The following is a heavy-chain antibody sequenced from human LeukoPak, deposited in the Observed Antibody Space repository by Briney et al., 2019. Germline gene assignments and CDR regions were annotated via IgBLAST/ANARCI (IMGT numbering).Heavy chain of an antibody. CDR3: ARAPIAVAGIRFGNWFDP. D-gene: IGHD6-19*01. CDR2: INPSGGST. V-gene: IGHV1-46*01. CDR1: GYTFTSYY. J-gene: IGHJ5*02. Sequence: ASVKVSCKASGYTFTSYYMHWVRQAPGQGLEWMGIINPSGGSTSYAQKFQGRVTMTRDTSTSTVYMELSSLRSEDTAVYYCARAPIAVAGIRFGNWFDPWGQGTLVTVSS.